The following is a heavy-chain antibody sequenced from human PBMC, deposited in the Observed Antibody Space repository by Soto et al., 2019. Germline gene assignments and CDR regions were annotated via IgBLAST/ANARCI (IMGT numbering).Heavy chain of an antibody. CDR1: GYNFPNYW. J-gene: IGHJ6*02. V-gene: IGHV5-51*01. CDR3: ARQGNFANSAYDMYV. Sequence: GESLKISCKGSGYNFPNYWIGWVRQMPGKGLEWMGIIYPGDSDTRYSPSFQGQVTISADKSISTAYLQWSSLKASDTAIYYCARQGNFANSAYDMYVWGQGTTFTVSS. CDR2: IYPGDSDT. D-gene: IGHD3-16*01.